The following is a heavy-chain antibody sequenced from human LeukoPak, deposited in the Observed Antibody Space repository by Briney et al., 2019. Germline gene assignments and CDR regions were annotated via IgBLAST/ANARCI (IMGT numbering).Heavy chain of an antibody. CDR2: INPNSGGT. Sequence: ASVKVSCKASGYTFTGYYMHWVRQAPGQGLEWMGWINPNSGGTNYAQKLQGRVTMTTDTSTSTAYMELRSLRSDDTAVYYCARGIAAASGPFDYWGQGTLVTVSS. D-gene: IGHD6-13*01. CDR3: ARGIAAASGPFDY. V-gene: IGHV1-2*02. J-gene: IGHJ4*02. CDR1: GYTFTGYY.